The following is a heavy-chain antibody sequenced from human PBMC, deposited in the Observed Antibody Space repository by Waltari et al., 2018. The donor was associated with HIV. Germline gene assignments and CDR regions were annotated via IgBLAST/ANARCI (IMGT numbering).Heavy chain of an antibody. D-gene: IGHD6-19*01. CDR1: GCTFRNYE. Sequence: EVQLVESGGGLVQPGGSLRLSCAGSGCTFRNYEMTWVRQAPGKWLEWISYSSAGGTKYYADSVKGRFSISRDNAKNSLYLQMNSLRAEDTAVYYCAKAVGDTSGRYWGGDVWGQGTTVTVSS. J-gene: IGHJ6*02. CDR2: SSAGGTK. CDR3: AKAVGDTSGRYWGGDV. V-gene: IGHV3-48*03.